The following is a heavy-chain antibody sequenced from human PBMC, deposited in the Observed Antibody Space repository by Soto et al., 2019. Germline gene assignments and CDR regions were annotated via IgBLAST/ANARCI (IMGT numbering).Heavy chain of an antibody. CDR2: IRGFSPYT. V-gene: IGHV3-21*01. J-gene: IGHJ6*02. CDR3: ARDRGYDAHDYYYNAMDV. D-gene: IGHD3-10*01. CDR1: GVTFRTYT. Sequence: GGSLRLSCISSGVTFRTYTMNWGRQAPGQGVEWVSGIRGFSPYTFYAESVRGRFTISRDNAKNSLFLQMDSLRAEDTAVYYCARDRGYDAHDYYYNAMDVWGQGTTVTVSS.